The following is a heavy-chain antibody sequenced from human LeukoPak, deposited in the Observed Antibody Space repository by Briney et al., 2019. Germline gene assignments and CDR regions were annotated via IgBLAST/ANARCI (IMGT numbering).Heavy chain of an antibody. CDR1: GYSINNYW. Sequence: GESLKISCKGSGYSINNYWIGWVRQMPGKGLEWMGIIYPGDSDTRYSPSFQGQVTISADKSISTAYLQWSSLKASDTAMYYCARGGIDYYDSSGYYDYWGQGTLVTVSS. CDR3: ARGGIDYYDSSGYYDY. CDR2: IYPGDSDT. D-gene: IGHD3-22*01. J-gene: IGHJ4*02. V-gene: IGHV5-51*01.